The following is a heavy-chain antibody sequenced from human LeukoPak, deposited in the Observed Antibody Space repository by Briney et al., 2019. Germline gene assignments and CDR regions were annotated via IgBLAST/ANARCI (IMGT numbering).Heavy chain of an antibody. J-gene: IGHJ4*02. Sequence: GRSLGLSCAASGFTFSSYGMHWVRQAPGKGLEWVAVIWYDGSNKYYADSVKGRFTISRDNSKNTLYLQMNSLRAEDTAVYYCARDGDSGFLEWFREYYFDYWGQGTLVTVSS. CDR3: ARDGDSGFLEWFREYYFDY. V-gene: IGHV3-33*01. CDR2: IWYDGSNK. D-gene: IGHD3-3*01. CDR1: GFTFSSYG.